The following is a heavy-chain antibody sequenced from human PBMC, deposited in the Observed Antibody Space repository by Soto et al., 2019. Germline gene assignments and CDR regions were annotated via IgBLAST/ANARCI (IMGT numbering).Heavy chain of an antibody. D-gene: IGHD3-3*01. CDR1: GLSVSTIF. CDR3: TGDAPGEWPIYFDYYCIDV. V-gene: IGHV3-53*01. Sequence: QLVESGGGLMQPGESLKLSCAVSGLSVSTIFMNWVSQSPGKGLEWVAVIYSDGKTFYADSVKGRFTISQDNSKNTLSLQMNSLRAEDTSVYYCTGDAPGEWPIYFDYYCIDVWCQVTTVTFS. J-gene: IGHJ6*02. CDR2: IYSDGKT.